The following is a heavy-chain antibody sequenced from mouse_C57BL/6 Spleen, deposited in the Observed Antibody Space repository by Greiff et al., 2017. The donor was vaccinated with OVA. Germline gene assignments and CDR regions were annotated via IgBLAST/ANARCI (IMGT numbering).Heavy chain of an antibody. Sequence: QVQLQQPGAELVKPGASVKLSCKASGYTFTSYWMQWVKQRPGQGFEWIGEIDPSDSYTNYNQKFKGKATLTVDTSSSTAYMQLSSLTSEDSAVYYCAGTFFAYWGQGTLVTVSA. V-gene: IGHV1-50*01. D-gene: IGHD3-3*01. CDR3: AGTFFAY. CDR1: GYTFTSYW. CDR2: IDPSDSYT. J-gene: IGHJ3*01.